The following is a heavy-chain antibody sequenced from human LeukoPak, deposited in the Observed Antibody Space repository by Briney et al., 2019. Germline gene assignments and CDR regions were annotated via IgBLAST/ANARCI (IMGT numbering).Heavy chain of an antibody. Sequence: GGSLRLSCAASGFTFSSYGMHWVRQAPGKGLEWVAVIWYDGSNKYYADSVKGRFTISRDNAKNSLYLQMNSLRAEDTAVYYCARYGVAPAAYYYYYMDVWGKGTTVTVSS. CDR3: ARYGVAPAAYYYYYMDV. J-gene: IGHJ6*03. CDR2: IWYDGSNK. V-gene: IGHV3-33*01. D-gene: IGHD2-2*01. CDR1: GFTFSSYG.